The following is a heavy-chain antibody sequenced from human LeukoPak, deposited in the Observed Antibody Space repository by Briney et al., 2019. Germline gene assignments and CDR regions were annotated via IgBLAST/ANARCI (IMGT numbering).Heavy chain of an antibody. CDR2: INPNSGGT. CDR1: EYTFTCYY. J-gene: IGHJ6*03. V-gene: IGHV1-2*02. CDR3: ARDAIAAAGTQLSYYYYYMDV. Sequence: ASVKVSFKASEYTFTCYYMHWVRQAPGQGLEWMGWINPNSGGTNYAQKFQGRVTMTRDTSISTAYMELSRLRSDDTAVYYCARDAIAAAGTQLSYYYYYMDVWGKGTTVTISS. D-gene: IGHD6-13*01.